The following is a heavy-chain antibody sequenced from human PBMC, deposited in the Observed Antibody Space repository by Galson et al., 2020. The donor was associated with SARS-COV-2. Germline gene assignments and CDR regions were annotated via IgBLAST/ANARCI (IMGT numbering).Heavy chain of an antibody. CDR1: GFTFSSYA. Sequence: TGGSLRLSCAASGFTFSSYAIHWVRQAPGQGLEWEPVISYDGSNKYYADPVKGRFTISRDNSKKKLYLQMNSVRAEDTAVYYCARDGGGYFDLWGRGSLVTVSS. CDR3: ARDGGGYFDL. J-gene: IGHJ2*01. CDR2: ISYDGSNK. V-gene: IGHV3-30-3*01. D-gene: IGHD2-21*01.